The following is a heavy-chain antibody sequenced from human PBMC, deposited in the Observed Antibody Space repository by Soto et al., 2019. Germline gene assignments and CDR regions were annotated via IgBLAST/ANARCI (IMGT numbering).Heavy chain of an antibody. CDR3: ARGSAAAEDYYGMDV. D-gene: IGHD6-13*01. J-gene: IGHJ6*02. CDR2: MNPNSGNT. Sequence: ASVKVSCKASGYTFTGYYMHWVRQATGQGLEWMGWMNPNSGNTGYAQKFQGRVTMTRNTSISTAYMELSSLRSEDTAVYYCARGSAAAEDYYGMDVWGQGTTVTVSS. CDR1: GYTFTGYY. V-gene: IGHV1-8*02.